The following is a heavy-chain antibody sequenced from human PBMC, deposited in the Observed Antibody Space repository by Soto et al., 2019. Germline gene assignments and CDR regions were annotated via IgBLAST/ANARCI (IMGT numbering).Heavy chain of an antibody. CDR1: GFMFSDYD. J-gene: IGHJ5*02. D-gene: IGHD4-17*01. V-gene: IGHV3-11*06. CDR3: ARTPYPYGVNNWFDP. Sequence: GGSLRLSCAASGFMFSDYDMSWIRQAPGKGLEWVSYISSSSSYTNYADSVKGRFTISRDNAKNSLYLQMNSLRAEDTAVYYCARTPYPYGVNNWFDPWGQGTLVTVSS. CDR2: ISSSSSYT.